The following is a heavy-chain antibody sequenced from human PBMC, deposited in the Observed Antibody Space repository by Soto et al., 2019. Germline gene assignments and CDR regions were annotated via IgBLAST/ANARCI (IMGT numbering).Heavy chain of an antibody. J-gene: IGHJ4*02. V-gene: IGHV4-59*01. CDR3: ARWEAYCGGDCWPYFDY. CDR1: GGSISSYY. D-gene: IGHD2-21*01. CDR2: IYYSGST. Sequence: SETLSLTCTVSGGSISSYYWSWIRQPPGKGLEWIGYIYYSGSTNYNPSLKSRVTISVDTSKNQFSLKLSSVTAADTAVYYCARWEAYCGGDCWPYFDYWGQGTLVTVSS.